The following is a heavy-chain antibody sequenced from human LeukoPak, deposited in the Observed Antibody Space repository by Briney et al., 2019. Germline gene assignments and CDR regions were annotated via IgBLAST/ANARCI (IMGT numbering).Heavy chain of an antibody. CDR3: ARVGDCSSTSCPLGGYYYYYMDV. J-gene: IGHJ6*03. V-gene: IGHV3-20*04. CDR1: GFTFSSYG. CDR2: INWNGGST. D-gene: IGHD2-2*01. Sequence: GGSLRLSCAASGFTFSSYGMSWVRQAPGKGLEWVSGINWNGGSTGYADSVKGRFTISRDNAKNSLYLQMNSLRAEDTALYYCARVGDCSSTSCPLGGYYYYYMDVWGKGTTVTVSS.